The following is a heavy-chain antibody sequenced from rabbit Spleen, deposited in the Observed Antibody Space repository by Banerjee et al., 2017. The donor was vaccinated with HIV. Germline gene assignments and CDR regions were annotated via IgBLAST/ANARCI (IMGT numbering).Heavy chain of an antibody. CDR1: GFSFNSGYD. CDR3: ARDAGTSFSTYGMDL. Sequence: QSLEESGGGLVKPGASLTLTCKASGFSFNSGYDMCWVRQAPGKGLEWIACMYAGSSGSTYSATWAKGRFTISKTSSTTVTLQMTSLTAADTATYFCARDAGTSFSTYGMDLWGQGTLVTVS. J-gene: IGHJ6*01. V-gene: IGHV1S40*01. CDR2: MYAGSSGST. D-gene: IGHD8-1*01.